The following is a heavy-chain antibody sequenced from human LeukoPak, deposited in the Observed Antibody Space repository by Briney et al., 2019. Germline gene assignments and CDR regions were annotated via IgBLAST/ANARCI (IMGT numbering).Heavy chain of an antibody. CDR3: ATQSRDGSQTRGYYFDY. V-gene: IGHV5-51*01. D-gene: IGHD3-10*01. Sequence: PGESLKISRQGSGYIFTNYWIGWVRQMPGKGLESMGIIYPADSDTTYSPSFQGQVTISADKSISTVYLQWSSLKASDTAMYYCATQSRDGSQTRGYYFDYWVQGTLVTVSS. CDR1: GYIFTNYW. CDR2: IYPADSDT. J-gene: IGHJ4*02.